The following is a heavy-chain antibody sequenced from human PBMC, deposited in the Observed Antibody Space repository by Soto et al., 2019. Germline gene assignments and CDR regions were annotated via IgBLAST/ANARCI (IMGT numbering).Heavy chain of an antibody. CDR2: IIPVLGTT. CDR3: ARATIGHVTRYYFDY. V-gene: IGHV1-69*01. Sequence: QVQLVQSGAEVKKPGSSVKVSCEASGGTFRTESFNWVRQAPGQGLEWMGGIIPVLGTTDYAPRFRGRVTITADESTRTAYMEVGSLTYDDTAVYYCARATIGHVTRYYFDYWGQGTLVTVSS. CDR1: GGTFRTES. J-gene: IGHJ4*02. D-gene: IGHD5-12*01.